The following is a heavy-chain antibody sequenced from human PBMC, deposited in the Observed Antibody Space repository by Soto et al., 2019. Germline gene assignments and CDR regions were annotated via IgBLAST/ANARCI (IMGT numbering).Heavy chain of an antibody. D-gene: IGHD5-12*01. CDR2: IWYDGSNK. V-gene: IGHV3-33*01. CDR3: ARHQPSTTTAAPIYYYMDV. CDR1: GFTFSSYG. Sequence: GGSLRLSCAASGFTFSSYGMHWVRQAPGKGLEWVAVIWYDGSNKYYADSVKGRFTISRDNSKNTLYLQMNSLRAEDTAVYYCARHQPSTTTAAPIYYYMDVWGKGTTVTVSS. J-gene: IGHJ6*03.